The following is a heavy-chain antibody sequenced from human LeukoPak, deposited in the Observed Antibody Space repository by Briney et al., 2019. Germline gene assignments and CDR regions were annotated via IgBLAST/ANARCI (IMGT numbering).Heavy chain of an antibody. CDR3: ARAMPDCSSTSCYSV. CDR2: INHSGST. Sequence: SETLSLTCAVYGGSFSGYYWSWIRQPPGKGLEWIGEINHSGSTNYNPSLKSRVTISVDTSKNQFSLKLNSVTAADTAVYYCARAMPDCSSTSCYSVWGQGTLVTVSS. CDR1: GGSFSGYY. J-gene: IGHJ4*02. D-gene: IGHD2-2*01. V-gene: IGHV4-34*01.